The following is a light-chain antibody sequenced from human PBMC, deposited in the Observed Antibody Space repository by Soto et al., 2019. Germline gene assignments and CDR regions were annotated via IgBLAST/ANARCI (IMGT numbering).Light chain of an antibody. CDR1: QDISNY. CDR2: DAS. Sequence: DIQLTQSPSSLSASVGDRVTITCQARQDISNYLNWYQHKPGKAPKLLIYDASNLQTGVPSRFSGSASGTDFTFAISSLQPEDIATYYCQQSDNLPLTFGGGTKVQIK. CDR3: QQSDNLPLT. V-gene: IGKV1-33*01. J-gene: IGKJ4*01.